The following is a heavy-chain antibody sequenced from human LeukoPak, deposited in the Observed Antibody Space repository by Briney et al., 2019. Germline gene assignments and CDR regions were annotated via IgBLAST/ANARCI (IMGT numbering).Heavy chain of an antibody. J-gene: IGHJ4*02. CDR3: ARHTGTRRAFGY. V-gene: IGHV4-59*08. CDR2: IYYSGST. D-gene: IGHD2-8*02. Sequence: SETLSLTCTVSGGSISSYYWSWIRQPPGKGLEWIGYIYYSGSTNYNPSLKSRVTISVDTSKNQFSLKLSSVTAADTAVYYCARHTGTRRAFGYWGQGTLVTVSS. CDR1: GGSISSYY.